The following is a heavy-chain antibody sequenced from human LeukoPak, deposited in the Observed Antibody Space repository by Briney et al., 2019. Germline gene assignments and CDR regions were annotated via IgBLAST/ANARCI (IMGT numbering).Heavy chain of an antibody. Sequence: GASVKVSCKAFGYTFTSNYMHWVRQAPGQGPEWMGVISPSGGSTTYAQKFQGRVTMTRDMSASTVYMELSSLRSEDTAVYYCARDLSGAPGDYWGQGTLVTVSS. J-gene: IGHJ4*02. D-gene: IGHD1-26*01. CDR3: ARDLSGAPGDY. CDR1: GYTFTSNY. V-gene: IGHV1-46*01. CDR2: ISPSGGST.